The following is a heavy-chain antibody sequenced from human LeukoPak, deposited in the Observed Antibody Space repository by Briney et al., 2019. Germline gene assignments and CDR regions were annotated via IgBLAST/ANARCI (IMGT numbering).Heavy chain of an antibody. J-gene: IGHJ4*02. CDR3: ARHDYGDYVYFDY. CDR1: GDSISSYY. D-gene: IGHD4-17*01. Sequence: SETLSLTCTVSGDSISSYYWSWIRQPPGKGLEWIGYVYYSGSTNYNPSLKSRVAMSVDTSKDQFSLKLSSVTAADTAGYYCARHDYGDYVYFDYWGQGPLVTVSS. V-gene: IGHV4-59*01. CDR2: VYYSGST.